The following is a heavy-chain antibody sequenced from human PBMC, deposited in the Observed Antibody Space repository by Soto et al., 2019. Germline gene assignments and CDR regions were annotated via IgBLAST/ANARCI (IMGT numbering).Heavy chain of an antibody. CDR2: IIPIFGTA. J-gene: IGHJ4*02. D-gene: IGHD7-27*01. V-gene: IGHV1-69*13. Sequence: ASVKVSCKASGGTFSSYAISWVRQAPGQGLEWMGGIIPIFGTANYAQKFQGRVTITADESTSTAYMELSSLRSEDTAVYYCARGGDPTPNTGDLTRFDYWGQGTLVTVSS. CDR1: GGTFSSYA. CDR3: ARGGDPTPNTGDLTRFDY.